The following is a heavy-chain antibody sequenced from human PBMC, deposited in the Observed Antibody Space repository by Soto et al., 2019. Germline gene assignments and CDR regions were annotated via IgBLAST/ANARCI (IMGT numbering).Heavy chain of an antibody. CDR1: GFTSSSYA. V-gene: IGHV3-30-3*01. D-gene: IGHD4-4*01. J-gene: IGHJ6*02. Sequence: QVQLVESGGGVVQPGRSLRLSCAASGFTSSSYAMHWVRQAPGKGLEWVAVISYDGSNKYYADSVKGRFTISRDNSKSTLYLQMNSLRAEDTAVYYCARDEVQYDYYYYGMDVWGQGTTVTVSS. CDR3: ARDEVQYDYYYYGMDV. CDR2: ISYDGSNK.